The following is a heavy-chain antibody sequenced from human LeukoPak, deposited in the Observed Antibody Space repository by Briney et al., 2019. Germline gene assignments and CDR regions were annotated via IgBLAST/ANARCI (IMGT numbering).Heavy chain of an antibody. D-gene: IGHD7-27*01. V-gene: IGHV1-18*01. CDR2: ISAYNGNT. CDR3: ASDLIWGPGKTHYYYMDV. CDR1: VCTFSICS. J-gene: IGHJ6*03. Sequence: SVTLSCTGSVCTFSICSISWGRQGPGQGLGWMGWISAYNGNTNYAQKLQGRVTMTTDTSTSTAYLELRSLRSDDTAVYYCASDLIWGPGKTHYYYMDVWGKGTTVTVSS.